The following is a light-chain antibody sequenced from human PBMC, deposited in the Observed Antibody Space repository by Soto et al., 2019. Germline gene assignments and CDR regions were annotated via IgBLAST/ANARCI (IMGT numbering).Light chain of an antibody. CDR3: QHYNSYSEA. V-gene: IGKV3-20*01. Sequence: EIVLAQSPGTLSLSTGKRATVSCRTSQSISSSYLALYQQKPGQAPRLLIYGASSRATGIPDRFSGSGSGTEFTLTISSLHPDYFATYYCQHYNSYSEAFGQGTKVDIK. CDR2: GAS. J-gene: IGKJ1*01. CDR1: QSISSSY.